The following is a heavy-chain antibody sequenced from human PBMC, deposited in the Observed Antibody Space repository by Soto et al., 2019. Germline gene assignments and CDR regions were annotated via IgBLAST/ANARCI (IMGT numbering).Heavy chain of an antibody. D-gene: IGHD3-3*01. CDR1: GFTFSSYG. Sequence: PGGSLRLSCAASGFTFSSYGMHWVRQAPGKGLEWVAVIWYDGSNKYYADSVKGRFTISRDNSKNTLYLQMNSLRAEDTAVYYCARGPYYDFWSSYKPSLDYWGQGTLVTVSS. CDR2: IWYDGSNK. V-gene: IGHV3-33*01. CDR3: ARGPYYDFWSSYKPSLDY. J-gene: IGHJ4*02.